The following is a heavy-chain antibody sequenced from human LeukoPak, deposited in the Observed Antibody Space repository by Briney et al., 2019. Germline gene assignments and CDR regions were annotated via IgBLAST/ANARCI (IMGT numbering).Heavy chain of an antibody. CDR3: ARGCAIVMVDY. CDR2: INHSGST. CDR1: GGSFSGYY. V-gene: IGHV4-34*01. D-gene: IGHD3-16*02. Sequence: PSETLSLTCAVYGGSFSGYYWSWIRQPPGKGLEWIGEINHSGSTNYNPSLKSRVTISVDTSKNQFSLKLSSVTAADTAVYYCARGCAIVMVDYWGQGTLVTVSS. J-gene: IGHJ4*02.